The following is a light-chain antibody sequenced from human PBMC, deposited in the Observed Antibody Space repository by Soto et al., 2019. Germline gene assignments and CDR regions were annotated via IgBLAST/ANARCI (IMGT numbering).Light chain of an antibody. Sequence: QSALTQPASVSGSPGQSITISCTGASSDVDGYNDVSWYQQHPGKAPKLMIYDVRNRPSGVSSRFSGSKSGNTASLTISGLQADDEAAYHCSSYISTSTVVFGGGTKLTVL. CDR2: DVR. V-gene: IGLV2-14*01. CDR3: SSYISTSTVV. J-gene: IGLJ2*01. CDR1: SSDVDGYND.